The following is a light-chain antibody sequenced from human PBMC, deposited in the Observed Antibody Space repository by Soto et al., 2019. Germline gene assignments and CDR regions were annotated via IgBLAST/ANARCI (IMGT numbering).Light chain of an antibody. J-gene: IGKJ2*01. CDR1: QSVSNNY. CDR2: RST. V-gene: IGKV3-20*01. CDR3: QQYGSSPPYT. Sequence: VVWTQSQGTLSLSPGDRSTLSCRASQSVSNNYLAWYQQKSGQYPKLLIFRSTDIAPGIPERFSGSGSGTEFSLTIIRMEPEEFSASYCQQYGSSPPYTFGQGTKLEIK.